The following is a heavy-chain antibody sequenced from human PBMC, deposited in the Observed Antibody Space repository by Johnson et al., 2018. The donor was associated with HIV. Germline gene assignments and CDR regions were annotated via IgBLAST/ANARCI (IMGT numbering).Heavy chain of an antibody. CDR1: GFTFSNAW. CDR3: TTDPTSILWFREVGRDAFDI. Sequence: VQLVESGGGLVKPGGSLRLSCAASGFTFSNAWMSWVRQAPGKGLEWVGRIKSKTDGETTDYAEPVKGRFTITRDDSKNTLYLQMNSLKTEDTAVYYCTTDPTSILWFREVGRDAFDIWGQGTMVTVSS. V-gene: IGHV3-15*01. D-gene: IGHD3-10*01. J-gene: IGHJ3*02. CDR2: IKSKTDGETT.